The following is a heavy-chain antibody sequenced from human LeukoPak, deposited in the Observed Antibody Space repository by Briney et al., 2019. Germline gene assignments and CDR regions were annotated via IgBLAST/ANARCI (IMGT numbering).Heavy chain of an antibody. J-gene: IGHJ4*02. CDR1: GGSISSGGYY. V-gene: IGHV4-31*03. D-gene: IGHD3-22*01. CDR2: IHYSGST. Sequence: SETLSLTCTVSGGSISSGGYYWSWIRQHPGKGLEWIGYIHYSGSTYYNPSLKSRVTISVDTSKNQFSLKLSSVTAADTAVYYCAPSTYYYDSSGYFSFDYWGQGTLVTVSS. CDR3: APSTYYYDSSGYFSFDY.